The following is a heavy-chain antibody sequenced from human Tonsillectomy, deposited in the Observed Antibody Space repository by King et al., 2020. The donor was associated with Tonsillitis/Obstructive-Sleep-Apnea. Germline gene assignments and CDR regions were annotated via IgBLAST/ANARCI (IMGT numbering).Heavy chain of an antibody. CDR1: GFTFSSYE. CDR2: ISSSGSSI. CDR3: ARFRTTYYSYN. J-gene: IGHJ4*02. V-gene: IGHV3-48*03. D-gene: IGHD1-14*01. Sequence: VQLVESGGGLVQPGGSLRLSCAASGFTFSSYEMNWVRQAPGKGLEWVSYISSSGSSIYYADSVKGRFTISRDNAKNSLYLQMNSLRAEETAVYYCARFRTTYYSYNWVQGTLVTVSS.